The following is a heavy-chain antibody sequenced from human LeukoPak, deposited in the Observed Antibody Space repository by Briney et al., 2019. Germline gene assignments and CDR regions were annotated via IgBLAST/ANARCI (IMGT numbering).Heavy chain of an antibody. Sequence: PSETLSLTCTVSGGSVISHYWSWIRQSPGKGLEWIGYIYYSGSTNYNPSLKGRITISIDTSNNRFSLKVTSVTAADTAVYYCARGDMVLGATREYFNFYGMDVWGQGTTVTVSS. J-gene: IGHJ6*02. CDR2: IYYSGST. D-gene: IGHD2-8*02. CDR3: ARGDMVLGATREYFNFYGMDV. CDR1: GGSVISHY. V-gene: IGHV4-59*02.